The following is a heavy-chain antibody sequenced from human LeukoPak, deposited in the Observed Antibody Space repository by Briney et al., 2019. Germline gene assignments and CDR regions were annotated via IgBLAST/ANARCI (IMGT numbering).Heavy chain of an antibody. Sequence: PGGSLRLSCAASGFTFSSYGMHWVRQAPGKGLEWVAFIRYDGSNKYYADSVKGRFTISRDNSKNTLYLQMNSLRAEDTAVYYCAREGGSITIFGVVIPNNWFDPWGQGTLVTVSS. CDR3: AREGGSITIFGVVIPNNWFDP. D-gene: IGHD3-3*01. CDR1: GFTFSSYG. J-gene: IGHJ5*02. V-gene: IGHV3-30*02. CDR2: IRYDGSNK.